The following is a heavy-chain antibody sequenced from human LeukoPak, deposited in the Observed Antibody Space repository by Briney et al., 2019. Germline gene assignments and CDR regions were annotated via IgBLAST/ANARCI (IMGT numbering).Heavy chain of an antibody. CDR1: GFKLSSYM. J-gene: IGHJ4*02. CDR2: ISSTGSYI. CDR3: ARALNRHIGAFEY. V-gene: IGHV3-21*04. Sequence: GGSLRLSCAASGFKLSSYMLNWVRQAPGKGLEWVSSISSTGSYIYYADSVKGRFTISRDNSKNTLYLHMNSLRVEDTATYFCARALNRHIGAFEYWGQGALVTVSS. D-gene: IGHD4/OR15-4a*01.